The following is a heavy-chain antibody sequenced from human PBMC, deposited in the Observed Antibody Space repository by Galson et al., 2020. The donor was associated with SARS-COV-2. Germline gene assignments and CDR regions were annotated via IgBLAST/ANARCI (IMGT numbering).Heavy chain of an antibody. CDR1: GGSFSGYY. D-gene: IGHD3-10*01. Sequence: ETSETLSLTCAVYGGSFSGYYWSWIRQPPGKGLEWIGQINHSGSTNYNPSPKSRVTIAVDTPKNQFSQKLSTVTAADTAVYYCARTGDYWGQGTLVTVSS. V-gene: IGHV4-34*01. CDR2: INHSGST. CDR3: ARTGDY. J-gene: IGHJ4*02.